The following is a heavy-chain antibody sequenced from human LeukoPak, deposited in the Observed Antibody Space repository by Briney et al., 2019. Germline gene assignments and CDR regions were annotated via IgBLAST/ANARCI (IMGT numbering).Heavy chain of an antibody. D-gene: IGHD3-10*01. J-gene: IGHJ4*02. Sequence: ISGSGGSTYYADSVKGRFTISRDNSKNTLYLQMNSLRAEDTAVYFCARSFRGDRYYFDYWGQGTLVTVSS. CDR2: ISGSGGST. V-gene: IGHV3-23*01. CDR3: ARSFRGDRYYFDY.